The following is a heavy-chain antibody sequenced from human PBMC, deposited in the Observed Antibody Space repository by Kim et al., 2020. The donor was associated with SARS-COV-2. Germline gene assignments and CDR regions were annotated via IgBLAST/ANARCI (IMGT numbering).Heavy chain of an antibody. CDR1: GYTFTSYG. Sequence: ASVKVSCKASGYTFTSYGISWVRQAPGQGLEWMGWISAYNGNTNYAQKLQGRVTMTTDTSTSTAYMELRSLRSDDTAVYYCARDAPIRFATDPLDYWGQGTLVTVSS. V-gene: IGHV1-18*01. CDR3: ARDAPIRFATDPLDY. D-gene: IGHD4-17*01. J-gene: IGHJ4*02. CDR2: ISAYNGNT.